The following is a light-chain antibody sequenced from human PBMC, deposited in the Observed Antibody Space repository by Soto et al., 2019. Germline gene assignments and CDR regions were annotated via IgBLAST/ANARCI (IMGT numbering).Light chain of an antibody. V-gene: IGLV1-51*01. Sequence: QSELTQPPSVSAAAGQKVTISCSGSSSNIGDNYVSWHQQVPGTAPKLLIYDNDQRSSGTPDRFSAYKAGTSATLGITGLQAGDEADYYCGTWDSSLSVAVFGGGIQLTVL. CDR2: DND. CDR3: GTWDSSLSVAV. J-gene: IGLJ7*01. CDR1: SSNIGDNY.